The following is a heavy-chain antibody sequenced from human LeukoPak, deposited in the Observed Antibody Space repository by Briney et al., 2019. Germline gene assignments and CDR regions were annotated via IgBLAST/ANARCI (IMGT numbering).Heavy chain of an antibody. Sequence: SDTLSLTCVVSGDYISSHPWWHWVRQPPGTGLEWIGQIYHSDSTYYNPSLKTRVTISVDTSQNQFSLKVTSVTAADTAVYYCERGEEYGSGTVHFDYWGQGTLVTVSS. CDR1: GDYISSHPW. J-gene: IGHJ4*02. D-gene: IGHD3-10*01. CDR2: IYHSDST. V-gene: IGHV4-4*02. CDR3: ERGEEYGSGTVHFDY.